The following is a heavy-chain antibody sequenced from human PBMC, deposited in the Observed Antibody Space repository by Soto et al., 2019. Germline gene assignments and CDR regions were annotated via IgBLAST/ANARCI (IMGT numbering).Heavy chain of an antibody. CDR2: IYSGGST. Sequence: EVQLVESGGGLVQPGGSLRLSCAASGFTVSSNYMSWVRQAPGKGLEWGSVIYSGGSTYYADSVKGRFTISRDNSKNTLYLQMNSLRAEDTAVYYCARGPEIVVVPAAIHFDYWGQGTLVTVSS. CDR3: ARGPEIVVVPAAIHFDY. V-gene: IGHV3-66*01. D-gene: IGHD2-2*01. CDR1: GFTVSSNY. J-gene: IGHJ4*02.